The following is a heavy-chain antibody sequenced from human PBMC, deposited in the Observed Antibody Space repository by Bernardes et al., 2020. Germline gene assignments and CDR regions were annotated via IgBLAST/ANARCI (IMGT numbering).Heavy chain of an antibody. D-gene: IGHD6-6*01. J-gene: IGHJ4*02. CDR3: TTDPFSVSQLVTLDY. V-gene: IGHV3-15*07. Sequence: GGSLRLSCAASNFTFSNAWMNWVRQAPGKGLEWVGLIKIKPDGGTTDYAAPVKGRFTISRDDSNNTLYLQMNSLKTEDTAVYYCTTDPFSVSQLVTLDYWGQGTLVTVSS. CDR1: NFTFSNAW. CDR2: IKIKPDGGTT.